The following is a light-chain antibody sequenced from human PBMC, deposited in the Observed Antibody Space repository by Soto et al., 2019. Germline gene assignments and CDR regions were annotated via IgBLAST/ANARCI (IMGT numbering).Light chain of an antibody. CDR3: ISYSSVTTLWV. V-gene: IGLV2-14*01. Sequence: QSALTQPASVSGSPGQSITISCTGTSSDVGGYNYVSWYQQHPGKAPKLIIYEVSNRPSGVSNRFSGSKSGNTASLTVSGLQAEDEADYYCISYSSVTTLWVFGGGTKLTVL. CDR1: SSDVGGYNY. CDR2: EVS. J-gene: IGLJ3*02.